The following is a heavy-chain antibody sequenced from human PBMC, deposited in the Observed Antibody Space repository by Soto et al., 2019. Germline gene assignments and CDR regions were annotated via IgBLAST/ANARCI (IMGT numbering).Heavy chain of an antibody. D-gene: IGHD5-12*01. CDR3: ARGGGWLRLRPYYFDY. CDR1: GGCFSGYY. J-gene: IGHJ4*02. Sequence: PSETLSLTCAVYGGCFSGYYWSRIRQPPGKGLEWIGEINHSGSTNYNPSLKSRVTISVDTSKNQFSLKLSSVTAADTAVYYCARGGGWLRLRPYYFDYWGQGSLVTLSS. CDR2: INHSGST. V-gene: IGHV4-34*01.